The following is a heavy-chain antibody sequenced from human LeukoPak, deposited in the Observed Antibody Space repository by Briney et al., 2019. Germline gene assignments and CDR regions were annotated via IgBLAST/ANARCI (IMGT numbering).Heavy chain of an antibody. J-gene: IGHJ6*04. Sequence: PSQTLSLTCTVSGDSLISGSRYWSWIRQPAGKGLEWIGHFYSSTRTTYNPSLESRVTISGDTAKSQFSLKLDSVTAADTAVYFCARCMSELDYGDYAYYYHMDVWGKGTTVTVSS. CDR3: ARCMSELDYGDYAYYYHMDV. CDR2: FYSSTRT. D-gene: IGHD4-17*01. CDR1: GDSLISGSRY. V-gene: IGHV4-61*09.